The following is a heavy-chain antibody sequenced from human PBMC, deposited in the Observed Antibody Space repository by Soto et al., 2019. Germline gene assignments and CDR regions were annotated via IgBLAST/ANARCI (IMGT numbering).Heavy chain of an antibody. CDR3: AKDTYFYDTSGYYIFDY. D-gene: IGHD3-22*01. V-gene: IGHV3-30*18. CDR1: GFAFSSYG. J-gene: IGHJ4*02. Sequence: GGSLRLSCAASGFAFSSYGIHWVRQAPGKGLEWVAGISYDGSNEHYTDSVKGRSTISRDNSKNTLYLQMNSLRAEDTAVYYCAKDTYFYDTSGYYIFDYWGQGTLVTVSS. CDR2: ISYDGSNE.